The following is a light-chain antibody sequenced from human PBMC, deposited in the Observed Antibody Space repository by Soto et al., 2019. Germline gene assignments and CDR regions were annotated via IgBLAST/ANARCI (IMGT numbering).Light chain of an antibody. Sequence: DILMTQSPSTLSGTVGDRVTTTSRASQTISSWLAWYQQKPGKAPKLLIYKASSLQSGVPSRFSGSGSGTEFNLTISSLQPDDVATYYCQQYNTYSRTLGQGTKVDIK. V-gene: IGKV1-5*03. CDR1: QTISSW. J-gene: IGKJ1*01. CDR2: KAS. CDR3: QQYNTYSRT.